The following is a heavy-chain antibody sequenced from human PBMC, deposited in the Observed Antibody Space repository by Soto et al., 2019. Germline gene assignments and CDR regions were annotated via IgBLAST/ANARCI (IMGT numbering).Heavy chain of an antibody. J-gene: IGHJ4*02. D-gene: IGHD3-3*01. CDR2: ISFDGNNK. CDR1: GFTFSSYG. V-gene: IGHV3-30*18. Sequence: QVQLVESGGGVVQPGRSLRLSCAASGFTFSSYGMHWVRQAPGKGLEWVAIISFDGNNKYCADSVKGRFTISRDNSKSTLYLQMSSLTAEDTAVYYCAKGAGYWSGYYQIDYWGQGTLVTVSS. CDR3: AKGAGYWSGYYQIDY.